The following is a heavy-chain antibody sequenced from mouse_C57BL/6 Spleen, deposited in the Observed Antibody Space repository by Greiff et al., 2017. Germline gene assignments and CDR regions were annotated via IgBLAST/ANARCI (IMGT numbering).Heavy chain of an antibody. CDR2: ISPRGGST. CDR3: ARKVVARGYYAMDY. D-gene: IGHD1-3*01. V-gene: IGHV1-78*01. J-gene: IGHJ4*01. CDR1: GYTFTDHT. Sequence: QVQLQQSDAELVKPGASVKISCKVSGYTFTDHTIHWMKQRPEQGLEWIGYISPRGGSTKSNEKFKGKATLTADKSTSTAYMQLNSLTSEDSAVYFCARKVVARGYYAMDYWGQGTSVTVSS.